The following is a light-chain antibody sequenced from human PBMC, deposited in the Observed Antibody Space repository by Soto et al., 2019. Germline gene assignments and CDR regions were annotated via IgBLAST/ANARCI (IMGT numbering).Light chain of an antibody. CDR3: SSSTSSSTLAV. Sequence: QSVLTQPASVSGSPGQSITISCTGTSSDVGGYNYVSWYQQHPGKAPKLMIYDVSNRPSGVSNRFSGSKSGNTASLTISGLQAEDQADYYCSSSTSSSTLAVFGTGTEVTV. CDR2: DVS. V-gene: IGLV2-14*01. J-gene: IGLJ1*01. CDR1: SSDVGGYNY.